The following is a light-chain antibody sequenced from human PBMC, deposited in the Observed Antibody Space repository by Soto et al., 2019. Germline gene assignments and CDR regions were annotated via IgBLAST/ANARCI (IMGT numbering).Light chain of an antibody. V-gene: IGLV9-49*01. CDR3: GADHGSGSNFVVV. J-gene: IGLJ2*01. CDR1: SGYSNYK. Sequence: QSVLTQPPSASASLGASVTLTCTLSSGYSNYKVAWYQQRPGKGPRFVMRVGTGGIVGSKGDGIPDRFSVLGSGLNRYLTIKNIQEEDESDYHCGADHGSGSNFVVVFGGGTKVTVL. CDR2: VGTGGIVG.